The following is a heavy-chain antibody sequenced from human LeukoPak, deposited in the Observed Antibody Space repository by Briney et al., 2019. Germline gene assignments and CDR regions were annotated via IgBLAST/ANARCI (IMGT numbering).Heavy chain of an antibody. CDR3: ARSLGYCSAGSCFPFDY. CDR2: IKQDGSDK. D-gene: IGHD2-15*01. Sequence: GGSLRLSCAASGFIFSNYGMHWVRQAPGKGLEWVANIKQDGSDKYYVDSVKGRFTISRDNAKNSLYLQMNSLRAEDTAVYYCARSLGYCSAGSCFPFDYWGQGTLVTVSS. CDR1: GFIFSNYG. J-gene: IGHJ4*02. V-gene: IGHV3-7*03.